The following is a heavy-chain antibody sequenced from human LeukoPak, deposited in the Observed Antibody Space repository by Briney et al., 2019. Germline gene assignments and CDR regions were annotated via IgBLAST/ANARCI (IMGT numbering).Heavy chain of an antibody. CDR1: GGPISSSNW. J-gene: IGHJ3*02. Sequence: SGTLSLTCAVSGGPISSSNWWSWVRQPPGKGLEWIGEIYHSGSTNYNPSLESRVTISVDKSKNQFSLKVSSVTAADTAVYYCAVATTAYAFDIWGQGTMVTASS. CDR2: IYHSGST. CDR3: AVATTAYAFDI. V-gene: IGHV4-4*02. D-gene: IGHD5-12*01.